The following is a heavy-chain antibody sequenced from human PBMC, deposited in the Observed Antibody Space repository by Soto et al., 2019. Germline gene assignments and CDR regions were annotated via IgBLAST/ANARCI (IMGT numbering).Heavy chain of an antibody. CDR3: ARDCPTCVVIYNGMDV. CDR1: GFTFSSYS. D-gene: IGHD3-22*01. Sequence: EVQLVESGGGLVKPGGSLRLSCAASGFTFSSYSMNWVRQAPGKGLEWVSSISSSSSYIYYADSVKGRFTISRDNAKNSLYLQMNSLRAEDTAVYYCARDCPTCVVIYNGMDVWGQGTTVTVSS. CDR2: ISSSSSYI. J-gene: IGHJ6*02. V-gene: IGHV3-21*01.